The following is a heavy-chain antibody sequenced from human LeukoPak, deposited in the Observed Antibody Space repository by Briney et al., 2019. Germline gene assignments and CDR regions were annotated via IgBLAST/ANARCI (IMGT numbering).Heavy chain of an antibody. V-gene: IGHV4-59*12. J-gene: IGHJ6*03. D-gene: IGHD2-2*01. CDR1: GGSISSYY. CDR2: IYYSGRT. CDR3: AREDCSSTSCSYYYYYYMDV. Sequence: SETLSLTCTVSGGSISSYYWNWIRQPPGKGLEWIGYIYYSGRTNYNPSLKSRVTMSVDTSKNQFSLKLSSVTAADTAVYYCAREDCSSTSCSYYYYYYMDVWGKGTTVTVSS.